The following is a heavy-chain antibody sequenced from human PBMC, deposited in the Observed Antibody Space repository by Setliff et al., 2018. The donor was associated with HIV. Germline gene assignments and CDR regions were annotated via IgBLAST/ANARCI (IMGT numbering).Heavy chain of an antibody. CDR2: IYTSESS. CDR1: GGSISSYY. Sequence: SETLSLTCSVSGGSISSYYWSWIRQPPGKGLEWIGYIYTSESSNYNPSLKSRVTFSVDTSKNQFSLKLSSVTAADTAVYYCARSARFFYASGSRRYFDLWGRGTLVTVAS. D-gene: IGHD3-10*01. J-gene: IGHJ2*01. V-gene: IGHV4-4*08. CDR3: ARSARFFYASGSRRYFDL.